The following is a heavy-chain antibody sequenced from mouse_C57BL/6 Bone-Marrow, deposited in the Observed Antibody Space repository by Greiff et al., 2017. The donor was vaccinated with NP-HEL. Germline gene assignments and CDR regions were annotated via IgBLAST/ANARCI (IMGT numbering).Heavy chain of an antibody. CDR2: INPGSGGT. V-gene: IGHV1-54*01. D-gene: IGHD2-4*01. J-gene: IGHJ3*01. CDR3: ARGGIYYDYAWFAY. Sequence: VQLQQSGAELVRPGTSVKVSCKASGYAFTNYLIEWVKQRPGQGLEWIGVINPGSGGTNYNEKVKGKATLTADKSSSTAYLQLSSRTAEDSAVYFCARGGIYYDYAWFAYWGQGTRVTVSA. CDR1: GYAFTNYL.